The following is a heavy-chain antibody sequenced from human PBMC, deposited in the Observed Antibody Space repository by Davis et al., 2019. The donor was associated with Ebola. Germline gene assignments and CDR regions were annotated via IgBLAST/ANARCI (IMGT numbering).Heavy chain of an antibody. CDR1: GYSFTTYA. D-gene: IGHD6-13*01. CDR2: INFNTGSP. V-gene: IGHV7-4-1*02. CDR3: ARSSYSWYFSGMDV. Sequence: ASVKVSCKASGYSFTTYAINWVRQAPRQGLQWMGWINFNTGSPTYAQGFTGRFVFSFDTSVSTAYLQISSLKAEDSAIDYCARSSYSWYFSGMDVWGKGTTVTVSS. J-gene: IGHJ6*04.